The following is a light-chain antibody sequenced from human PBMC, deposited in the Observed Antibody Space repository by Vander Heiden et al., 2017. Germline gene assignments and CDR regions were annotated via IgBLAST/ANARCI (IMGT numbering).Light chain of an antibody. CDR2: KDS. CDR1: KLGDKY. Sequence: SSELTPPPSVSVSPGQTASITCSGDKLGDKYACWYQQKPGQFPVLVIYKDSNRPSGIPDRFSGSNSGTTATLTIGGTQARDEDDYYCQAWDSSTVVFGGGTKLTVL. V-gene: IGLV3-1*01. J-gene: IGLJ2*01. CDR3: QAWDSSTVV.